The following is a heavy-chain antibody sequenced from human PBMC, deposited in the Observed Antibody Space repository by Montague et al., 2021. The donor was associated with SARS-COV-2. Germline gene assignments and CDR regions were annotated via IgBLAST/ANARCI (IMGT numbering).Heavy chain of an antibody. CDR2: IGHTGSF. CDR3: ARGETERSTTFGVVFFPLLDS. J-gene: IGHJ4*02. V-gene: IGHV4-34*01. D-gene: IGHD3-3*01. Sequence: SETLSLTCAVYGGSLSGHSWSWVRQAPEKGLEWIGDIGHTGSFKYNPSLKSRVTMSIDAAKNQFSLRMTSVTAADTSIYYCARGETERSTTFGVVFFPLLDSWGQGTLVTVSS. CDR1: GGSLSGHS.